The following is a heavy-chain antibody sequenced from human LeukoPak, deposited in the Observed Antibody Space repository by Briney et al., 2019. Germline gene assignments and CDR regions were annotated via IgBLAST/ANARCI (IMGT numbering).Heavy chain of an antibody. Sequence: ASVKVSCKASGYTFTGHYIHWVRQAPGQGLQWMGWINPDSGGSNPAQNFQGRVTMTRDTSSTTAYMELSGLRSEDTAVYYCARDVRGYCSSTSCYTVYYYYGMDVWGQGTTVTVSS. V-gene: IGHV1-2*02. J-gene: IGHJ6*02. CDR2: INPDSGGS. CDR1: GYTFTGHY. CDR3: ARDVRGYCSSTSCYTVYYYYGMDV. D-gene: IGHD2-2*02.